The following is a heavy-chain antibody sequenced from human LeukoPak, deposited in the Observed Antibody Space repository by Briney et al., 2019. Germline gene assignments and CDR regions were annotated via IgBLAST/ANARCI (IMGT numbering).Heavy chain of an antibody. CDR1: GFTFSDYW. J-gene: IGHJ4*02. D-gene: IGHD6-6*01. Sequence: GGSLRLSCTASGFTFSDYWMTWVRQAPGKGPEWVANIKQDGSPRYYVDSVRGRFTISRDNAKNSLFLQMNGLRAEDTAVYYCARRGGSSSRRSPIDYWGQGTPVTVSS. CDR2: IKQDGSPR. V-gene: IGHV3-7*01. CDR3: ARRGGSSSRRSPIDY.